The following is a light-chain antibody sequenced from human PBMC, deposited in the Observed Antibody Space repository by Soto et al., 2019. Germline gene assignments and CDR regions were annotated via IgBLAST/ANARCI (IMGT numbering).Light chain of an antibody. Sequence: QSVLTQPPSASGTPGQRVTISCSGSSSNIGSNYVYWYHQLPGTAPTLVIYRNNQRPSRVPDRIAGSKSGTTASLAISGLRSEDEADYYCAAWDDSLRGLVFGRGTKLTVL. J-gene: IGLJ2*01. CDR2: RNN. CDR1: SSNIGSNY. CDR3: AAWDDSLRGLV. V-gene: IGLV1-47*01.